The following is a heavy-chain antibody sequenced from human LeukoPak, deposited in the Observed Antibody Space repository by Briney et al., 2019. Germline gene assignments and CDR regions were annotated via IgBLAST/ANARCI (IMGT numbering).Heavy chain of an antibody. V-gene: IGHV4-59*06. D-gene: IGHD6-19*01. Sequence: SETLSLTCTVSGGSISSYYWSWIRQHPGKGLEWIGYIYYSGSTYYNPSLKSRVTISVDTSKNQFSLKLSSVTAADTAVYYCARRSGWYSTQDYYYYGMDVWGQGTTVTVSS. J-gene: IGHJ6*02. CDR2: IYYSGST. CDR1: GGSISSYY. CDR3: ARRSGWYSTQDYYYYGMDV.